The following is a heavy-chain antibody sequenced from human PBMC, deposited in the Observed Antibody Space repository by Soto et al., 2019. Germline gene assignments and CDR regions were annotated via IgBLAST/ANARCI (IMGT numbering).Heavy chain of an antibody. J-gene: IGHJ6*02. Sequence: QVQLVQSGAEVKKPGSSVKVSCKASGGTFSNYAISWVRQAPGQGLEWMGGITPIFGTTTYAQRLQGRVTITADESSTTAHMELSSLRSEDTAVYYCARVITVTPVGYYGMDVWGHWTTVTVSS. CDR1: GGTFSNYA. D-gene: IGHD4-4*01. CDR3: ARVITVTPVGYYGMDV. V-gene: IGHV1-69*01. CDR2: ITPIFGTT.